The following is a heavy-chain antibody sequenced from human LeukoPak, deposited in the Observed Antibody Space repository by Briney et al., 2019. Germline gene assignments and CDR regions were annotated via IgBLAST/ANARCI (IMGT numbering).Heavy chain of an antibody. Sequence: GGPLRLSCAASGFPFSSYAMNWVRQAPGKGLEWVSVIAGSDGFTQYADSVKGRFTISRDNSKNTVYLQMNRLRVEDTALYYCVRSLDYWGQGTLVTVSS. CDR1: GFPFSSYA. CDR2: IAGSDGFT. V-gene: IGHV3-23*01. CDR3: VRSLDY. J-gene: IGHJ4*02.